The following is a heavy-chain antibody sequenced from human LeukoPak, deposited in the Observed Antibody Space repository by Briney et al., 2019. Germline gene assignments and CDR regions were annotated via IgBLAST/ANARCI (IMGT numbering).Heavy chain of an antibody. J-gene: IGHJ4*02. V-gene: IGHV3-64*01. D-gene: IGHD4-23*01. Sequence: PGGSLRLSCAASGFTFSSYDMHWVRQAPGKGLEYVSAISSSGDSTYYANSVRGRFTISRDNSKNTLYLQMGSLRAEDTAVYYCASSYGSNKNPFEYWGQGTLVTVSS. CDR1: GFTFSSYD. CDR3: ASSYGSNKNPFEY. CDR2: ISSSGDST.